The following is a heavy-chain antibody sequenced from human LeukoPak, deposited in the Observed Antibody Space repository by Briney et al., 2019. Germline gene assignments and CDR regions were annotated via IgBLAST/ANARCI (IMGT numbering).Heavy chain of an antibody. V-gene: IGHV3-21*01. Sequence: AGGSLRLSCAASGFTFSIYAMNWVRQAPGKGLEWVSSISSSSSYIYYADSVKGRFTTSRDNAKNSLYLQMNSLRVEDTAEYYCARPAYSSSSGMDDAYDIWGQGTMVTVSS. CDR3: ARPAYSSSSGMDDAYDI. J-gene: IGHJ3*02. CDR2: ISSSSSYI. D-gene: IGHD6-6*01. CDR1: GFTFSIYA.